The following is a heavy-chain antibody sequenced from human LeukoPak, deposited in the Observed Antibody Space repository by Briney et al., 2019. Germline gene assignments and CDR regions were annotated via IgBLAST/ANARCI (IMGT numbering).Heavy chain of an antibody. V-gene: IGHV4-34*01. CDR1: GGSFSGYY. CDR2: INHSGST. J-gene: IGHJ6*03. CDR3: ARRRGDYVYYYYYMDV. Sequence: PSETLSLTCAVYGGSFSGYYWSWIRQPPGKGLEWIGEINHSGSTNYNPSLKSRVTISVDTSKNQFSLKLSSVTAADTAVYYCARRRGDYVYYYYYMDVWGKGTTVTISS. D-gene: IGHD4-17*01.